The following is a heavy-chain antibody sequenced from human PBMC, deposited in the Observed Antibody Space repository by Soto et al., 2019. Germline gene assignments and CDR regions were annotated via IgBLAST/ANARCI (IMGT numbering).Heavy chain of an antibody. CDR3: TRSESSGTPVNY. CDR1: DYSISSGYY. J-gene: IGHJ4*02. V-gene: IGHV4-38-2*01. D-gene: IGHD1-1*01. CDR2: IYHSGST. Sequence: SETLSLTCGVSDYSISSGYYWGWIRQPPGKGLEWIGNIYHSGSTHYNPALKSRVTISVDTSKNQFSLKLKSVTAADTAVYYCTRSESSGTPVNYWGQGTLVTVSS.